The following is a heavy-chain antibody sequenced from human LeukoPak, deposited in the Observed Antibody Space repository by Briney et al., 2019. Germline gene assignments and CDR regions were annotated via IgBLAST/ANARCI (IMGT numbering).Heavy chain of an antibody. D-gene: IGHD1-14*01. CDR2: INQGGSDK. Sequence: QPGGSLRLSCAASGFTFSGHWMSWVRQAPGKGLEWVANINQGGSDKYYVDSVKGRFTISRDNANNLLYLQMNSLRGEDTAVYYCTRDRSRAEDDWGQGTLVPVSS. CDR1: GFTFSGHW. CDR3: TRDRSRAEDD. J-gene: IGHJ4*02. V-gene: IGHV3-7*01.